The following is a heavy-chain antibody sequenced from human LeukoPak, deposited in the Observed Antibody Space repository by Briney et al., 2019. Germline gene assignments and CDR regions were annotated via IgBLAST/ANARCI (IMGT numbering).Heavy chain of an antibody. V-gene: IGHV4-38-2*02. Sequence: SETLSLTCTVSGYSISSGYYWGWIRQPPGKGLEGIGGIHHCGNTYYNLSLNSRLPIPVDTSKTRFSLKLISVTAADTAVDYCARDLPLQGYYDYVWGSYRPRGSWFDSWGQGTLVTVSS. D-gene: IGHD3-16*02. CDR1: GYSISSGYY. J-gene: IGHJ5*01. CDR3: ARDLPLQGYYDYVWGSYRPRGSWFDS. CDR2: IHHCGNT.